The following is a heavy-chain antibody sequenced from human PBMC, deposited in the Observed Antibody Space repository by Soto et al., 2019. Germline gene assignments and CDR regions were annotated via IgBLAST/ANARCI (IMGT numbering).Heavy chain of an antibody. Sequence: EVQLLQSGGGLVQPGGSLRLSCAASGFTFPSYSMTWVRQTPGKGLEWVAAVNPGGYSTYYADSVKGRFTISRDNSNKTLYLQMNSLRAEDTAVYYCAKDLRAGSGYDFDYRDQGTLVTVSS. CDR1: GFTFPSYS. J-gene: IGHJ4*02. D-gene: IGHD5-12*01. V-gene: IGHV3-23*01. CDR3: AKDLRAGSGYDFDY. CDR2: VNPGGYST.